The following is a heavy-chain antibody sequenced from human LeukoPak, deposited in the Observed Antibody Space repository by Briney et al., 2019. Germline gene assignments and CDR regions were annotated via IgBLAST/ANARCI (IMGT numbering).Heavy chain of an antibody. J-gene: IGHJ3*02. CDR2: INPSGLWS. CDR1: GYTFTTHY. Sequence: ASVKVSCKASGYTFTTHYMHWVRQAPGQGLEWMGVINPSGLWSSSAQKLQGRVTMTTDTSTSTAYMELRSLRSDDTAVYYCARDTWLRRSDAFDIWGQGTMVTVSS. V-gene: IGHV1-46*01. D-gene: IGHD3-22*01. CDR3: ARDTWLRRSDAFDI.